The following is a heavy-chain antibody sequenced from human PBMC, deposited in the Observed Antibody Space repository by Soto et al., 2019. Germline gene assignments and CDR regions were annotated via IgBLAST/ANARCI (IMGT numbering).Heavy chain of an antibody. V-gene: IGHV3-30*18. Sequence: GGSLRLSCAASGFTFSSYGMHWVRQAPGKGLEWVAVISYDGSNKYYADSVKGRFTISRDNSKNTLYLQMNSPRAEDTAVYYCAKDRRRIAAAGVHGMDVWGQGTTVTVSS. J-gene: IGHJ6*02. CDR2: ISYDGSNK. CDR3: AKDRRRIAAAGVHGMDV. D-gene: IGHD6-13*01. CDR1: GFTFSSYG.